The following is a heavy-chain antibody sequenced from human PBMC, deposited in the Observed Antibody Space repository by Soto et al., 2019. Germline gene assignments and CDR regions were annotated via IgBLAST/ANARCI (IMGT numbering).Heavy chain of an antibody. V-gene: IGHV3-48*02. CDR2: ISSSSSTI. CDR1: GFTFSSYS. Sequence: EVQLVESGGGLVQPGGSLRLSCAASGFTFSSYSMNWVRQAPGKGLEWVSYISSSSSTIYYADSVKGRFTISRDNAKNSLNLQMNSVRDEDTAVYYCGRDRVEGYCSSNSCHVPPGMGMEVWGQGTTVTVSS. J-gene: IGHJ6*02. CDR3: GRDRVEGYCSSNSCHVPPGMGMEV. D-gene: IGHD2-2*01.